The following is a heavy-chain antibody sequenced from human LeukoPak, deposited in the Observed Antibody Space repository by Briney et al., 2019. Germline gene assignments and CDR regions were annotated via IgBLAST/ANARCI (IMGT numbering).Heavy chain of an antibody. Sequence: GESLRLSCAVSGLIVSHSYMSWVRQAPGKGLEWVSVLYSGGSTYYADSVKGRFTTSRDTSRNTLYLQMNSLRAEDTAVYYCAQAGYSSGWYNYYYYGMDVWGQGTTVTVSS. J-gene: IGHJ6*02. CDR3: AQAGYSSGWYNYYYYGMDV. CDR2: LYSGGST. CDR1: GLIVSHSY. D-gene: IGHD6-19*01. V-gene: IGHV3-53*01.